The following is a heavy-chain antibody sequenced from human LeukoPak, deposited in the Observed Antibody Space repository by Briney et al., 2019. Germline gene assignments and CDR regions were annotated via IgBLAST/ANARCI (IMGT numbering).Heavy chain of an antibody. CDR3: ARGRWVTIFGVDPYYYGMDV. V-gene: IGHV1-8*01. J-gene: IGHJ6*02. CDR1: GYTFTSYD. Sequence: ASVKVSCKASGYTFTSYDINWVRQAPGQGLESMGWMNPNSGNTGYAQKFQGRVTMTRNTSISTAYMELSSLRSEDTAVYYCARGRWVTIFGVDPYYYGMDVWGQGTTVTVSS. CDR2: MNPNSGNT. D-gene: IGHD3-3*01.